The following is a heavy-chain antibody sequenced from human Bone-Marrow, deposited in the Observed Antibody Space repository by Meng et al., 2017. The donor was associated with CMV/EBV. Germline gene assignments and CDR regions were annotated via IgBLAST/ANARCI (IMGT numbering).Heavy chain of an antibody. Sequence: SLKISCAASGFTFDDYAMHWVRQAPGKGLEWVSGISWNSGSIGYADSVKGRFTISRDNAKNSLYLQMNSLRAEDTALYYCAKAKLEPYYFDYWGQGTRVTVYS. CDR3: AKAKLEPYYFDY. V-gene: IGHV3-9*01. J-gene: IGHJ4*02. CDR1: GFTFDDYA. CDR2: ISWNSGSI. D-gene: IGHD1-1*01.